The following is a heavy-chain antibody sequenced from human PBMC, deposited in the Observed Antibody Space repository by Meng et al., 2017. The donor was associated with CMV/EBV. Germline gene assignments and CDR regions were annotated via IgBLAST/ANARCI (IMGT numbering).Heavy chain of an antibody. Sequence: SVKVSCKASGGTFSSYAISWVRQASGQGLEWMGGIIPIFGTANYAQKFQGRVTITTDESTSTAYMELSSLRSEDTAVYYCASRLQPYSGMDVWGQGTTVTVSS. V-gene: IGHV1-69*05. D-gene: IGHD5-24*01. CDR1: GGTFSSYA. J-gene: IGHJ6*02. CDR3: ASRLQPYSGMDV. CDR2: IIPIFGTA.